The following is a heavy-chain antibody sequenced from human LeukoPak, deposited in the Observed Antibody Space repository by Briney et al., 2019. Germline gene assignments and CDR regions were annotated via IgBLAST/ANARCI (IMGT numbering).Heavy chain of an antibody. J-gene: IGHJ5*02. CDR2: INPNSGGT. CDR3: ARGDEGVVPAARVLNWFDP. V-gene: IGHV1-2*04. D-gene: IGHD2-2*01. Sequence: ASVKVSCKASGYTFTSYGISWVRQAPGQGLEWMGWINPNSGGTNYAQKFQGWVTMTRDTSISTAYMELSRLRSDDTAVYYCARGDEGVVPAARVLNWFDPWGQGTLVTVSS. CDR1: GYTFTSYG.